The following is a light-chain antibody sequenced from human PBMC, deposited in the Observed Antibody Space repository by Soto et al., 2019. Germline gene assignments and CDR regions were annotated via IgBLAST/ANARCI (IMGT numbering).Light chain of an antibody. V-gene: IGKV1-39*01. CDR1: QSINIY. CDR3: QQSYRSPYT. Sequence: IQMTQSPSSLYASVGDSVTVTCRASQSINIYLNWYQQKPGKAPTLLIYGASSLQSGVPSRFTGGGSRTYFTLTISSLQPEDFATYYCQQSYRSPYTFGQGTKLEIK. J-gene: IGKJ2*01. CDR2: GAS.